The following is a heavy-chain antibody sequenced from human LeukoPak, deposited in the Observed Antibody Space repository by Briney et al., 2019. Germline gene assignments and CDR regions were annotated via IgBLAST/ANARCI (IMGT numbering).Heavy chain of an antibody. Sequence: GGSLRLSCAASGFAFSSYAMNWVRQAPGKGLEWVSFIGSTSETIYYADSMKGRFTISRDNAENSLYLQMSSLRADDTAVYYCARDRVGGSFDFWGQGTLVTVSS. CDR3: ARDRVGGSFDF. CDR1: GFAFSSYA. CDR2: IGSTSETI. V-gene: IGHV3-48*01. J-gene: IGHJ4*02. D-gene: IGHD6-19*01.